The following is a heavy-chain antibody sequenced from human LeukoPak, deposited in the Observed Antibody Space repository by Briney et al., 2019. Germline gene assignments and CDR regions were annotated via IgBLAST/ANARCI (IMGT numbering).Heavy chain of an antibody. CDR1: GFTFSNAW. D-gene: IGHD3-22*01. CDR2: IKSKTDGGTT. V-gene: IGHV3-15*01. CDR3: TTAYYYDSPNPDY. Sequence: GGSLRLSCAASGFTFSNAWMSWVRQAPGKGLEWVGRIKSKTDGGTTDYAAPVKGRFTISRDDSKNTLYLQMNSLKTEDTAVYYCTTAYYYDSPNPDYWGQGTLVTVSS. J-gene: IGHJ4*02.